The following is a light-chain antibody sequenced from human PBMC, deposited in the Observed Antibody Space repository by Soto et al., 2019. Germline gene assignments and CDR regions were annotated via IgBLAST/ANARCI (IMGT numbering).Light chain of an antibody. V-gene: IGKV3-15*01. Sequence: ETVMTQSPATLSVSPGERATLSCRASQSVSSNLAWYQQKPGQAPSLLIYDASTRATGLPARFSGSGSGTEFTLTISSLQSEDFAVYYCQQYNDWPWTFGQGTKVEIK. CDR3: QQYNDWPWT. J-gene: IGKJ1*01. CDR1: QSVSSN. CDR2: DAS.